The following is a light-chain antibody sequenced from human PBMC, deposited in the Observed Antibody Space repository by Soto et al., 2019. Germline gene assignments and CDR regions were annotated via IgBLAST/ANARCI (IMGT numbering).Light chain of an antibody. Sequence: EIVLTQSPVTLSLSPGEIATLSCRASQSVTNSLAWYQQKPGQAPRLLVYDASNRATGIPTRFSGSGSGTDFTLTISNLEPEDFAVYYCQQHISWPLTFGGGTKVEIK. V-gene: IGKV3-11*01. CDR3: QQHISWPLT. J-gene: IGKJ4*01. CDR1: QSVTNS. CDR2: DAS.